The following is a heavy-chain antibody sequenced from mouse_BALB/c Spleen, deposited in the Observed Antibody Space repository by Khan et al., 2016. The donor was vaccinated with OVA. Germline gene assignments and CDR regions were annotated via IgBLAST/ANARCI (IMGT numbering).Heavy chain of an antibody. D-gene: IGHD1-1*01. J-gene: IGHJ2*01. V-gene: IGHV1S81*02. CDR2: TNPTNGRT. Sequence: QVQLKQSGAELVMAGASVKMSCKASGYTFTSYWMHWVKQRLGQVLEWFVETNPTNGRTYYNEKFKSKATLTVAKSSSTAYMLLSGPTFEDSAVYYCARIKKIVATYFDYWGQGTTLTVSS. CDR3: ARIKKIVATYFDY. CDR1: GYTFTSYW.